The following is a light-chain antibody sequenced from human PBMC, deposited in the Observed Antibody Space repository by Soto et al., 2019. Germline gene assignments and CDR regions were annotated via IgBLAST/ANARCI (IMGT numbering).Light chain of an antibody. J-gene: IGLJ1*01. V-gene: IGLV1-47*01. Sequence: QSVLTQPPSASGTPVQRVTISCSGSSSNIGSNYVYWYQQLPGTAPKLLIYRNNQRPSGVPDRFSGSKSGTSASLAISGLRSKDEADYYCAAWDDSLSGRYVFGTGT. CDR2: RNN. CDR3: AAWDDSLSGRYV. CDR1: SSNIGSNY.